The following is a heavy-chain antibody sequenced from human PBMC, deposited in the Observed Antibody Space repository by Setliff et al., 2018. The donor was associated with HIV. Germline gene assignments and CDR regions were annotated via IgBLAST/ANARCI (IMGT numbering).Heavy chain of an antibody. D-gene: IGHD1-26*01. V-gene: IGHV4-39*07. CDR1: GGSISSSGPGYY. CDR3: ARSTVGAGASFP. Sequence: PSETLSLTCTVSGGSISSSGPGYYWGWVRQAPGGGLEWIGSVYYSGSTYYNPSLKSRVTISLDTSKNQFSLRLTSLTAADTAIYYCARSTVGAGASFPWGRGILVTVSS. J-gene: IGHJ5*02. CDR2: VYYSGST.